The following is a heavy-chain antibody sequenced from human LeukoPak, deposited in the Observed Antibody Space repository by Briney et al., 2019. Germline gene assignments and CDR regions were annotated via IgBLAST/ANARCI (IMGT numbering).Heavy chain of an antibody. CDR3: ASFRDSGHRWGAEYFQH. CDR2: ISYDGSNK. Sequence: PGRSLRLSCAASGFTFSSYAMHWVRQAPGKGLEWVAVISYDGSNKYYADSVKGRFTISRDNSKNTLYLQMNSLRAEDTAVYYCASFRDSGHRWGAEYFQHWGQGTLVAVSS. D-gene: IGHD3-10*01. J-gene: IGHJ1*01. CDR1: GFTFSSYA. V-gene: IGHV3-30-3*01.